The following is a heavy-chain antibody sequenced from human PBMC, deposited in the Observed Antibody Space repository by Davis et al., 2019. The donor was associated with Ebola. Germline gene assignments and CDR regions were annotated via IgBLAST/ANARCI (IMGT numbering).Heavy chain of an antibody. Sequence: SVKVSCTASGGTFSSYAISWVRQAPGQGLEWMGRIIPILGIANYAQKFQGRVTSTADKSTSTAYMELSSLRSEDTAVYYCARDVGAAAGGDGDDYWGQGTLVTVSS. V-gene: IGHV1-69*04. J-gene: IGHJ4*02. CDR2: IIPILGIA. CDR3: ARDVGAAAGGDGDDY. D-gene: IGHD6-13*01. CDR1: GGTFSSYA.